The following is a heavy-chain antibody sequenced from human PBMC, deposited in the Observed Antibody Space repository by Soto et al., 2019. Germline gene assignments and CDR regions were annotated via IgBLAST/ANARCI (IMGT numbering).Heavy chain of an antibody. V-gene: IGHV4-34*01. Sequence: PSETLSLTCAVYGGSFSGYYWSWIRQPPGKGLEWIGEINHSGSTNYNPSLKSRVTISVDTSKNQFSLKLSSVTAADTAVYYCARGGPSQFYYYYGMDVWGQGTTVTVSS. J-gene: IGHJ6*02. CDR3: ARGGPSQFYYYYGMDV. CDR2: INHSGST. D-gene: IGHD6-6*01. CDR1: GGSFSGYY.